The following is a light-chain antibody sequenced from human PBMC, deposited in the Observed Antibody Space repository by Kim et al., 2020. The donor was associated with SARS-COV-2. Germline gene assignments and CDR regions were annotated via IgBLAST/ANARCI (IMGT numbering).Light chain of an antibody. CDR3: SSYTGSNTYV. CDR1: SSDVRSYNF. V-gene: IGLV2-14*03. Sequence: GQSITISCTGPSSDVRSYNFVSWYQQHPGKAPKLMIYDVSERPSGVSNRFSGSKSGNTASLTISGLQAEDEADYYCSSYTGSNTYVFGPGTKVTVL. CDR2: DVS. J-gene: IGLJ1*01.